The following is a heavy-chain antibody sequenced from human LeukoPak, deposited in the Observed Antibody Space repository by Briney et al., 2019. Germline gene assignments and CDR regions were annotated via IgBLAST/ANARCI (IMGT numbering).Heavy chain of an antibody. D-gene: IGHD1-14*01. CDR1: GFTFNNYW. CDR3: ARAMVWDHGDY. J-gene: IGHJ4*02. V-gene: IGHV3-7*01. Sequence: GGSLRLSCAASGFTFNNYWMSWLRQAPGKGLEWVANIKQDGSEKYYVDSVKGRFTISRDNTKNSLYLQMHSLRAEDTAVYYCARAMVWDHGDYWGQGTLVTVSS. CDR2: IKQDGSEK.